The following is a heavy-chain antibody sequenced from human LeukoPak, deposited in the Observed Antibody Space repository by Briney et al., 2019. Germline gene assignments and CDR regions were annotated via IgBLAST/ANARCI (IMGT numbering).Heavy chain of an antibody. V-gene: IGHV3-48*01. CDR2: ISSSSSTI. J-gene: IGHJ3*02. D-gene: IGHD4-17*01. Sequence: TGGSLRLSCAAPGFTFSSYSMNWVRQAPGKGLEWVSYISSSSSTINYADSVKGRFTISRDNAKNSLYLQMNSLRAEDTAVYYCARELLVYDYGDYGDAFDIWGQGTMVTVSS. CDR1: GFTFSSYS. CDR3: ARELLVYDYGDYGDAFDI.